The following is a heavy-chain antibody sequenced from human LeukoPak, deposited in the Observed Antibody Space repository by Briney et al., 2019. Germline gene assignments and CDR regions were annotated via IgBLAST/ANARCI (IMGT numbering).Heavy chain of an antibody. CDR2: ISGSGGST. CDR3: AKDAGASDTAMVLGLFDY. D-gene: IGHD5-18*01. V-gene: IGHV3-23*01. Sequence: GSLRLSCAASGFTFSNYAMSWVRQAPGKGLEWVSAISGSGGSTYYADSVKGRFTISRDNSKNTLYLQMISLRAEDTAVYYCAKDAGASDTAMVLGLFDYWGQGTLVTVSS. J-gene: IGHJ4*02. CDR1: GFTFSNYA.